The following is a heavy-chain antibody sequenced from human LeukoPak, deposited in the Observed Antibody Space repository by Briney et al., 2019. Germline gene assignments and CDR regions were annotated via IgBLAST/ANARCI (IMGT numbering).Heavy chain of an antibody. J-gene: IGHJ5*02. Sequence: GASVKVSCKASGYTFTGYYMHWVRQAPGQGLEWMGRINPNRGGTNYAQKFQGRVTMTRDTSISTAYMELSRLRSDDTAVYYCARDLRVCSGGSCYLFGFDPWGQGTLVTVSS. CDR1: GYTFTGYY. D-gene: IGHD2-15*01. CDR2: INPNRGGT. CDR3: ARDLRVCSGGSCYLFGFDP. V-gene: IGHV1-2*06.